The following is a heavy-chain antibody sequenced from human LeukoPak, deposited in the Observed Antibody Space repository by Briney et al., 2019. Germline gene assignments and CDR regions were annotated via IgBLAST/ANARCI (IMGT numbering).Heavy chain of an antibody. CDR3: AKDMYIVVVRTGDAFDI. CDR2: ISGSGGST. D-gene: IGHD2-2*01. J-gene: IGHJ3*02. CDR1: GFTFSSYA. Sequence: GGSLRLSCAASGFTFSSYAMSWVRQAPGKGLEWVSAISGSGGSTYYADSVKGRFTISRDNSKNTLYLQMNSLRAEDTAVYYCAKDMYIVVVRTGDAFDIWGQGTMVTVSS. V-gene: IGHV3-23*01.